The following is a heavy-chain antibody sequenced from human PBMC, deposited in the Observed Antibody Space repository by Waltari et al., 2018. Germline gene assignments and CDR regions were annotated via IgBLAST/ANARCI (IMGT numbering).Heavy chain of an antibody. Sequence: EVQLLESGGGLVQPGGSVRLSCAAAGFPFSSYAMTWVRQAPGKGLGWVSVISGSGGSTFYADSVKGRFTISRDNSKNILYLQMNSLRAEDTAVYYCAKKIGGEAVPAIPFDCWGQGTLVTVSS. D-gene: IGHD2-2*01. J-gene: IGHJ4*02. CDR2: ISGSGGST. V-gene: IGHV3-23*01. CDR1: GFPFSSYA. CDR3: AKKIGGEAVPAIPFDC.